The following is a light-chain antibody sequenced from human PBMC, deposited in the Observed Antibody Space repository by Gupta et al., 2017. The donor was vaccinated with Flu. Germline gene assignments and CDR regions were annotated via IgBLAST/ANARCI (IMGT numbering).Light chain of an antibody. J-gene: IGKJ1*01. Sequence: GDRFTITCRASQSISSYLNWYQQKPGKAPKLLIYAASSLQSGVPSRFSGSGSGTDFTLTISSLQPEDFATYYCQQSYSTPWTFGQGTKVEIK. CDR2: AAS. CDR3: QQSYSTPWT. V-gene: IGKV1-39*01. CDR1: QSISSY.